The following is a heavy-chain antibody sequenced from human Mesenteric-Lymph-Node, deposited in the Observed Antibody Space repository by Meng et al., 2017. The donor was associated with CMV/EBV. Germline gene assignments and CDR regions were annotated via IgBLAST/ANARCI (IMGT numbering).Heavy chain of an antibody. V-gene: IGHV3-30-3*01. CDR2: ISYDGSNK. Sequence: GGSLRLSCAASGFTFSSYAMHWVRQAPGKGLEWVAVISYDGSNKYYADSVKGRFTISRDNSKNTLYLQMNSLRAEDTAVYYCARDGPPPYYDFWGGYYKGGLDYYYGMDVWGQGTTVTVSS. CDR1: GFTFSSYA. J-gene: IGHJ6*02. CDR3: ARDGPPPYYDFWGGYYKGGLDYYYGMDV. D-gene: IGHD3-3*01.